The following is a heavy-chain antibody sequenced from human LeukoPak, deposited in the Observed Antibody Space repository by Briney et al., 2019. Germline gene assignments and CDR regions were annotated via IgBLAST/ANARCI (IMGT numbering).Heavy chain of an antibody. CDR2: INPNSGGT. CDR3: AREYYGDYAPGAFDI. J-gene: IGHJ3*02. V-gene: IGHV1-2*02. CDR1: GYTFTGYY. Sequence: ASVKVSCKASGYTFTGYYMHWVRQAPGQGLEWMGWINPNSGGTNYAQKSQGRVTMTRDTSISTAYMELSRLRSDDTAVYYCAREYYGDYAPGAFDIWGQGTMVTVSS. D-gene: IGHD4-17*01.